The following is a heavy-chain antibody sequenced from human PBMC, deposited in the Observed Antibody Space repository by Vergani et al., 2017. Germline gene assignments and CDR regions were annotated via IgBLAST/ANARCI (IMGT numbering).Heavy chain of an antibody. D-gene: IGHD5-12*01. J-gene: IGHJ5*02. CDR1: GYTFTGYF. Sequence: QVQLVQSGAEVKKPGASVKVSCKASGYTFTGYFIHWVRQDPGEGLEWMGWINPNSGGANYAQKFQGRVTMTRDTSISTAYMELSSLIIDDTAVYYCARDFGWLRLSNWFDPWGQGTLVTVSS. CDR2: INPNSGGA. V-gene: IGHV1-2*02. CDR3: ARDFGWLRLSNWFDP.